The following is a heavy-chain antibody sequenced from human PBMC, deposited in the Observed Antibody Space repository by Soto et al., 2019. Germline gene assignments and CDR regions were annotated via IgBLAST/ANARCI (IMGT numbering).Heavy chain of an antibody. J-gene: IGHJ4*02. V-gene: IGHV3-23*01. CDR2: ISESGAIT. CDR1: GFTFSSYT. D-gene: IGHD1-26*01. CDR3: AKAQYTGISKALDY. Sequence: EVHLLESGGGLVQPGGSLRLSCVASGFTFSSYTMYWVRQVPGKGLEWVSDISESGAITHYADSVKGRFTISRDDPKSTLYLKMHTLRGDDTAVYYCAKAQYTGISKALDYWGQGTLVTVST.